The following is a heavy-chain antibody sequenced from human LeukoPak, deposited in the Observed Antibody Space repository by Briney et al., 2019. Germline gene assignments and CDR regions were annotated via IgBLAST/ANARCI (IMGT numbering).Heavy chain of an antibody. D-gene: IGHD2-2*01. CDR1: GFTFDDYA. Sequence: PGRSLRLSCAASGFTFDDYAMHWVRQAPGKGLEWVSGISWNSGSIGYADSVKGRFTISRDNAKNSLYLQMNSLRAEDTALYYCAKAISVGYCSSTSCYGGFDYWGQGTLVIVSS. J-gene: IGHJ4*02. CDR2: ISWNSGSI. CDR3: AKAISVGYCSSTSCYGGFDY. V-gene: IGHV3-9*01.